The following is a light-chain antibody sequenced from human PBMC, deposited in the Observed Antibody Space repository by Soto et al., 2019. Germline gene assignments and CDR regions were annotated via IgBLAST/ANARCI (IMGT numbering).Light chain of an antibody. CDR2: DTS. J-gene: IGKJ5*01. Sequence: EIVLTQSPATLSLSPGERATLSCRASQSVSSYLAWYQQRPGQAPRLLIFDTSNSATDIPARFSGSGSGTDFTLTISCLEPEYFAVYYCQQRTNRPPITFGQGTRLEIK. CDR3: QQRTNRPPIT. CDR1: QSVSSY. V-gene: IGKV3-11*01.